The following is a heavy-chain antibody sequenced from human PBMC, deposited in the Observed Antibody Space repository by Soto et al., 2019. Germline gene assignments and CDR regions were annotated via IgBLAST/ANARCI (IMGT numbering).Heavy chain of an antibody. CDR2: IRSKANSYAT. J-gene: IGHJ3*02. D-gene: IGHD3-10*01. CDR3: TTHGSTLYAFDI. V-gene: IGHV3-73*01. CDR1: GFTFSGSA. Sequence: EVQLVESGGGLVQPGGSLKLSCAASGFTFSGSAMHWVRQASGKGLEWVGRIRSKANSYATAYAASVKGRFTISRDDSKNTAYLQMNSLKTEDTAVYYCTTHGSTLYAFDIWGQGTMVTVSS.